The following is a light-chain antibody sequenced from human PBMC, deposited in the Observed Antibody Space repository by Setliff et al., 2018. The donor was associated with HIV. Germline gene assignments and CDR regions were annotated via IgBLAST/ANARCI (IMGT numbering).Light chain of an antibody. Sequence: QSVLAQPASVSGSPGQSITISCTGTSSDVGGYNYVSWYQHHPGKGPKLVIYDVSKRPSGVPDRFSGSKSGKTASLTISGLQAEDEADYYCCSYAGSYTLEIFGGGTKGTVL. CDR1: SSDVGGYNY. V-gene: IGLV2-11*01. CDR2: DVS. CDR3: CSYAGSYTLEI. J-gene: IGLJ2*01.